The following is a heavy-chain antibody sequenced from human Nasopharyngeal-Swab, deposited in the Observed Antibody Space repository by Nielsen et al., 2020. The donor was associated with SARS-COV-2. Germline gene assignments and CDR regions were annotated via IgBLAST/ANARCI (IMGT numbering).Heavy chain of an antibody. V-gene: IGHV4-59*08. J-gene: IGHJ4*02. D-gene: IGHD3-3*01. CDR2: IYYSGST. CDR1: GGSISSHY. Sequence: GSLRLSCTVSGGSISSHYWSWIRQPPGKGLEWIGYIYYSGSTNYNPSLKSRVTISVDTSKNQFSLKLSSVTAADTAVYYCARHVSTTIFGVVIISYFDYWGQGTLVTVSS. CDR3: ARHVSTTIFGVVIISYFDY.